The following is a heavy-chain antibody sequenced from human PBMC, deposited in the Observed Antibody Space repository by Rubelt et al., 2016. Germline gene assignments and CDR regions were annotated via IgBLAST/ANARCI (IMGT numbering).Heavy chain of an antibody. CDR2: INAGNGNT. J-gene: IGHJ5*02. Sequence: QVQLVQSGAEVKKPGASVKVSCKVSGYTLTSYAMHWVRQAPGQRLEWMGWINAGNGNTKYSQKFQGRVTITRDTSASTAYMELSSLRSEDTAVYYCARMRGPYSSSGGEFDPWGQGTLVTVSS. CDR1: GYTLTSYA. V-gene: IGHV1-3*01. CDR3: ARMRGPYSSSGGEFDP. D-gene: IGHD6-13*01.